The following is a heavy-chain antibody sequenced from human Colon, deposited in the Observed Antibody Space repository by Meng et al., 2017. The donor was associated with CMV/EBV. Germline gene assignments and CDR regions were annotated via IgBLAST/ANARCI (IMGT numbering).Heavy chain of an antibody. V-gene: IGHV3-23*01. Sequence: GESLKISCAASGFTFSGYEMNWVRQAPGKGLEWVSGFSRNAEDTYYADSVRGRFTMSRDTSKNTLYLQMNSLRAEDTAVYYCAKGSRDGFNGLFDYWGQGALVTVSS. J-gene: IGHJ4*02. D-gene: IGHD5-24*01. CDR3: AKGSRDGFNGLFDY. CDR2: FSRNAEDT. CDR1: GFTFSGYE.